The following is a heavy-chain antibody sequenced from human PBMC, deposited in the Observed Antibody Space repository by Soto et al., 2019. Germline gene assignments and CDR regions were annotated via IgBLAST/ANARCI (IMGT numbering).Heavy chain of an antibody. V-gene: IGHV3-23*01. D-gene: IGHD3-22*01. CDR3: AKEVFVYDSSGYSAPSDY. J-gene: IGHJ4*02. Sequence: GGSLRLSCAASGFTFSSYAMSWVRQAPGKGLEWVSAISGSGGSTYYADSVKGRFTISRDNSKNTLYLQMNSLRAEDTAVYYCAKEVFVYDSSGYSAPSDYWGQGTLVTVS. CDR1: GFTFSSYA. CDR2: ISGSGGST.